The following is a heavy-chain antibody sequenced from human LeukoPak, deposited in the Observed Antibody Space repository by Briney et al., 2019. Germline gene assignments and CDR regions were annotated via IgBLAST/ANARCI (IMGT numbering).Heavy chain of an antibody. Sequence: SGGSLRLSCAASGFTFSSYWMHWVRQAPGKGLVWVSRINIDGSSTIYADSVKDRFTISRDNAKNTLYLQMKSLRVEDTAVYYCARDLYSFDFWGQGTLVTVSS. D-gene: IGHD2-21*01. J-gene: IGHJ4*02. CDR1: GFTFSSYW. CDR3: ARDLYSFDF. V-gene: IGHV3-74*01. CDR2: INIDGSST.